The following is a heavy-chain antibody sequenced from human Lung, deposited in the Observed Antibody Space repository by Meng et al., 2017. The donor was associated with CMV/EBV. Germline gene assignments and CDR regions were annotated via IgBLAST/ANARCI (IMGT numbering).Heavy chain of an antibody. CDR1: GYTFTSYG. V-gene: IGHV1-18*01. Sequence: ASVKVSCKASGYTFTSYGSSWVRQAPGQGLEWMGWISAYNGNTNYAQKLQGRVTMTTDTSTSTAYMELRSLRPDDTAVYYCVRIGATSSYYYGMDVWGQGTMVTVSS. CDR3: VRIGATSSYYYGMDV. D-gene: IGHD1-26*01. J-gene: IGHJ6*02. CDR2: ISAYNGNT.